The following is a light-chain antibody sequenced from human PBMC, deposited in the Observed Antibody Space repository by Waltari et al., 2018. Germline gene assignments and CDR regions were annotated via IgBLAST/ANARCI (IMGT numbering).Light chain of an antibody. CDR2: DAS. CDR1: QNINGW. Sequence: DIQMTQSPSTLSASVGYRVTTTCRASQNINGWLAWYQQKPGKAPELLIHDASTLESGVPPRFSGSGSGTEFTLTISSVQPEDVATYYCQQYLLFWTFGQGTRVEIK. J-gene: IGKJ1*01. CDR3: QQYLLFWT. V-gene: IGKV1-5*01.